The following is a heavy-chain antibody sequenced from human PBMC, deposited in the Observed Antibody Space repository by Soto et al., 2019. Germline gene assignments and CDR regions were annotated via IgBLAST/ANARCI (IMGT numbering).Heavy chain of an antibody. J-gene: IGHJ4*02. Sequence: PGGSLRLSCAASGFSVSNIYMSWVRQAPGEGLEWVSTISDGVSTYYADSVTGRFTISRDNSKNTLYLQMNSLRAEDTAVYYCARDHGSGGYDYRGQGTQVTVSS. V-gene: IGHV3-53*01. CDR2: ISDGVST. D-gene: IGHD5-12*01. CDR1: GFSVSNIY. CDR3: ARDHGSGGYDY.